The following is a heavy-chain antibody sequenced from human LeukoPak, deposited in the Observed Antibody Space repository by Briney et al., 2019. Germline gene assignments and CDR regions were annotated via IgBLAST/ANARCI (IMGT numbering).Heavy chain of an antibody. CDR1: GFTFSDYY. V-gene: IGHV3-11*04. CDR2: ISSSGSNI. J-gene: IGHJ4*02. Sequence: TGGSLRLSCAASGFTFSDYYMSWIRQAPGKGLEWVSYISSSGSNIYYADSVKGRFTISRDNAKNSLYLQMNSLRAEDTAVYYCARVSRTYNYYDSSGYYDIDYWGQGTLVTVSS. CDR3: ARVSRTYNYYDSSGYYDIDY. D-gene: IGHD3-22*01.